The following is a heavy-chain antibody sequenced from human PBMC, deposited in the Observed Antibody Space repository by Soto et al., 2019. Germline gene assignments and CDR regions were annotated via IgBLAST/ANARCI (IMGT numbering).Heavy chain of an antibody. D-gene: IGHD2-15*01. V-gene: IGHV3-23*01. CDR2: ISGSGGST. CDR3: AKDLGIPVSVFVGTFDY. Sequence: EVQLLESGGGLVQPGGSLRLSCAASRFTFSSYAMSWVRQAPGKGLEWVSAISGSGGSTYYADSVKGRFTISRDNSKNTLYLQMNSLRAEDTAVYYCAKDLGIPVSVFVGTFDYWGQGTLVTVSS. J-gene: IGHJ4*02. CDR1: RFTFSSYA.